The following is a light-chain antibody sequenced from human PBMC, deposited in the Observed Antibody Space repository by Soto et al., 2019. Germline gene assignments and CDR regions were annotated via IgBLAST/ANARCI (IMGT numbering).Light chain of an antibody. CDR3: SSYTSSSTYV. V-gene: IGLV2-18*02. J-gene: IGLJ1*01. Sequence: QSVLTQPPSVSGSPGQSVTISCTGTSNDVGSYNRVSWYQQPPGTAPKLMIYEVNNRPSGVPDRFSGSKSGNTASLTITGLQAEDEADYYCSSYTSSSTYVFGTGTQLTVL. CDR1: SNDVGSYNR. CDR2: EVN.